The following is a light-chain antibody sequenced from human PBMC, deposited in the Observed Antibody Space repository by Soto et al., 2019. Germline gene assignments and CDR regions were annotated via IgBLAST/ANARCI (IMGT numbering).Light chain of an antibody. CDR2: KAS. V-gene: IGKV1-5*03. CDR3: QQYSRSPWT. CDR1: QTISSW. Sequence: DSKTNQSPSTLSASMGDRATITCRASQTISSWLAWYQQKPGRAPKLLIYKASTLESEVPSRFSGSGSGTEFTLTISSLQPDDFATYYCQQYSRSPWTFGQGTMVDIK. J-gene: IGKJ1*01.